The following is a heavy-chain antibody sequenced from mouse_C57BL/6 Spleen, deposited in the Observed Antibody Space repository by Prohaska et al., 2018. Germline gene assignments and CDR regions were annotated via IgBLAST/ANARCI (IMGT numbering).Heavy chain of an antibody. CDR2: IRLKFDNYVT. Sequence: EVKLEESGGGLVQPGGSMTLSCVASGFTFSNYWMKCVRQSPEKWLEWVAQIRLKFDNYVTQYAEAVKGRFTSSRDDSKSSVYLQMNNLRAEDTGIYYCTAPAGSSDYWGQGTTLTVSS. D-gene: IGHD1-3*01. V-gene: IGHV6-3*01. J-gene: IGHJ2*01. CDR1: GFTFSNYW. CDR3: TAPAGSSDY.